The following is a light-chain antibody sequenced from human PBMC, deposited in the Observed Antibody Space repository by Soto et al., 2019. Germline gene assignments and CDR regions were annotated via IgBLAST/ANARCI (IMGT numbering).Light chain of an antibody. CDR2: GAS. CDR1: KNINTW. CDR3: QQYNSFWT. J-gene: IGKJ1*01. Sequence: DIQTTQSPSTLSASVGDRVTITCRASKNINTWVAWYQQKPGKAPKLLIYGASSLESGVPSRVSGSGCGTEITLIISSLQHDYVATYYCQQYNSFWTFGPGTKVDIK. V-gene: IGKV1-5*01.